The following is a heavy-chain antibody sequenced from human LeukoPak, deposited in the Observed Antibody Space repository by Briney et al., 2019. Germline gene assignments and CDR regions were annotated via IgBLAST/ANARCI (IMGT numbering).Heavy chain of an antibody. CDR3: ASTGPQNYYDSSGYYLDAFDI. CDR1: GFTVSSNY. Sequence: GGSLSLSCAASGFTVSSNYMSWVRQAPGEGLEWVSVIYSGGSTYYADSVKGRFTISRDNSKNTLYLQMNSLRAEDTAVYYCASTGPQNYYDSSGYYLDAFDIWGQGTMVTVSS. J-gene: IGHJ3*02. V-gene: IGHV3-53*01. D-gene: IGHD3-22*01. CDR2: IYSGGST.